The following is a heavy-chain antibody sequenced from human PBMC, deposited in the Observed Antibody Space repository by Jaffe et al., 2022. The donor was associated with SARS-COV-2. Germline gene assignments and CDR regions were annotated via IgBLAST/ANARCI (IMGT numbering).Heavy chain of an antibody. CDR1: EFIFSNYW. CDR2: IKQDGSEV. Sequence: EVQLVESGGGLVQPGGSLRLSCVASEFIFSNYWMHWVRQAPGKGLEWVAHIKQDGSEVYHVDSVKGRFTISRDNAKNSLYLQMNLLRGEDTAVYYCARVRDGGLDIWGHGTLVTVSS. CDR3: ARVRDGGLDI. D-gene: IGHD2-15*01. J-gene: IGHJ3*02. V-gene: IGHV3-7*03.